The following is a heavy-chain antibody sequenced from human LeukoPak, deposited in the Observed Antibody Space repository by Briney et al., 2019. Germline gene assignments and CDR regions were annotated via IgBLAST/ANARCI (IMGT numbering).Heavy chain of an antibody. CDR1: GFTFGDYA. CDR3: TRGTPFGIPAAGSNFQH. J-gene: IGHJ1*01. V-gene: IGHV3-49*04. D-gene: IGHD6-13*01. Sequence: GGSLRLSCTASGFTFGDYAMSWVRQAPGKGLEWVGFIRSKAYGGTTEYAASVIGRFTISRDDSKSIAYLQMNSLKTEDTAVYYCTRGTPFGIPAAGSNFQHWGQGTLVTVSS. CDR2: IRSKAYGGTT.